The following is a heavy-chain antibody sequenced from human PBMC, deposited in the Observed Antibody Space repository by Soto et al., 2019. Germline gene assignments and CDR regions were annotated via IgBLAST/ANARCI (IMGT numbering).Heavy chain of an antibody. Sequence: GESLKIFFKGSGYSFTSYCISLVRQMPGKGLDRMGSIDHSDSYTNYSPSFQGHVTNSADKSISNAYLQWSSLKASDTAMYYCARQVVLSDGMDVWGQGTTVTVSS. J-gene: IGHJ6*02. D-gene: IGHD3-16*01. CDR1: GYSFTSYC. CDR3: ARQVVLSDGMDV. V-gene: IGHV5-10-1*01. CDR2: IDHSDSYT.